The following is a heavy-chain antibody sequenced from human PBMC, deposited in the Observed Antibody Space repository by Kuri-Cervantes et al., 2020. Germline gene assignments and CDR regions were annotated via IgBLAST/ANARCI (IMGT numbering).Heavy chain of an antibody. V-gene: IGHV4-39*01. CDR2: IYYSGNT. D-gene: IGHD4-17*01. J-gene: IGHJ4*02. Sequence: ESLKISCTVSGGSISSSNYYWGWIRQPPGKGLEWIGSIYYSGNTHYNPSLESRVTISVDTSKNQFSLKLSSVTAADTAVYYCARHDYGVDYWGQGTLVTVSS. CDR1: GGSISSSNYY. CDR3: ARHDYGVDY.